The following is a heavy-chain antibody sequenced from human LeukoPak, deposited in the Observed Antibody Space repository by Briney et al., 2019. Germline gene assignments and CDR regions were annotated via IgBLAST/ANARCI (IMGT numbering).Heavy chain of an antibody. J-gene: IGHJ4*02. CDR2: INHSGST. CDR3: ARGKGYSYGRDFDY. D-gene: IGHD5-18*01. V-gene: IGHV4-34*01. Sequence: SETLSLTCAVYGGSFSGYYWSWIRQPPGKGLEWIGGINHSGSTNYNPSLKSRVTISVDTSKNQFSLKLSSVTAADTAVYYCARGKGYSYGRDFDYWGQGTLVTVSS. CDR1: GGSFSGYY.